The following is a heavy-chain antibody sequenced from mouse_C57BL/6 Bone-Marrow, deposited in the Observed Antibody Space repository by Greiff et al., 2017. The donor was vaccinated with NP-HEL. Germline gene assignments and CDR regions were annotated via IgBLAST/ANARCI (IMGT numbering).Heavy chain of an antibody. CDR3: ARHGDGSVDY. CDR1: GFTFSSYG. CDR2: ISSGGSYT. V-gene: IGHV5-6*01. J-gene: IGHJ2*01. D-gene: IGHD2-3*01. Sequence: EVQLVESGGDLVKPGGSLKLSCAASGFTFSSYGMSWVRQTPDQRLEWVATISSGGSYTYYPDSVKGRFTISRDNAKNTLYLQMSSLKSEDTAMYYCARHGDGSVDYWGQGTTLTVSS.